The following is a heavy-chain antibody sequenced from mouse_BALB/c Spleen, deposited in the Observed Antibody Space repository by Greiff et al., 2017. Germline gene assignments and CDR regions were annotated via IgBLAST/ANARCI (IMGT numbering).Heavy chain of an antibody. CDR3: ARGGGYGYDGTDADAMDY. CDR2: IYPGNVNT. V-gene: IGHV1S56*01. J-gene: IGHJ4*01. D-gene: IGHD2-2*01. Sequence: QVQLQQSGPELVKPGASVRISCKASGYTFTSYYIHWVKQRPGQGLEWIGWIYPGNVNTKYNEKFKGKATLTADKSSSTAYMQLSSLTSEDSAVYFCARGGGYGYDGTDADAMDYWGQGTSVTVSS. CDR1: GYTFTSYY.